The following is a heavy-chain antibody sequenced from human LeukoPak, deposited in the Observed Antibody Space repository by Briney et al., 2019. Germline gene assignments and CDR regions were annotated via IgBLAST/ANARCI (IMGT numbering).Heavy chain of an antibody. CDR1: GGSISSSSYY. CDR2: IYYSGST. D-gene: IGHD4-17*01. Sequence: SETLSLTCTVSGGSISSSSYYWVWIRQPPGKALEWIGSIYYSGSTYYNPSLKSRVTIPVDTSKNQFSLKLTSVTAADTAVYYCANKGVTTTHSFDYWGQGTLVTVSS. CDR3: ANKGVTTTHSFDY. V-gene: IGHV4-39*07. J-gene: IGHJ4*02.